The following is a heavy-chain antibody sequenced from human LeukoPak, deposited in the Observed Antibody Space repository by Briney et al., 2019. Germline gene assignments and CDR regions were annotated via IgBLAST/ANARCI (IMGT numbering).Heavy chain of an antibody. CDR2: IYHSGST. CDR1: GHSISSGYY. V-gene: IGHV4-38-2*02. D-gene: IGHD5-24*01. J-gene: IGHJ3*02. Sequence: SETLSLTCTVSGHSISSGYYWGWIRQPPGKGLEWIGSIYHSGSTYYNPSLKSRVTISVDTSKNQFSLKLSSVTAADTAVYYCAREATIQLGAFDIWGQGTMVTVSS. CDR3: AREATIQLGAFDI.